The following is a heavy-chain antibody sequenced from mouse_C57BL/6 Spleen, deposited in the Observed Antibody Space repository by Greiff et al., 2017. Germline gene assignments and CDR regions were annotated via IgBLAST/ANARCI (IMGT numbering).Heavy chain of an antibody. CDR1: GFSLTSYG. J-gene: IGHJ4*01. Sequence: VQLQQSGPGLVQPSQSLSITCTVSGFSLTSYGVHWVRQSPGKGLEWLGVIWRGGSTDYTAAFMSRLSITKDNSKSQVFFKMNSLQADDTAIYYCAKTKTGPYYYAMDYWGQGTSVTVSS. V-gene: IGHV2-5*01. CDR2: IWRGGST. CDR3: AKTKTGPYYYAMDY. D-gene: IGHD4-1*01.